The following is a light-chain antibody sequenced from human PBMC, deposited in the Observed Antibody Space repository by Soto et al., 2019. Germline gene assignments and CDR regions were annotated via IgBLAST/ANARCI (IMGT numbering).Light chain of an antibody. CDR2: DAS. CDR1: QSLRSN. Sequence: EIVMTQSPATLSVSPGERATLSCRASQSLRSNLAWYQQKPGQTPRLLIYDASTRATGIPARFSGSGSGTEFTLTISSLQSEDFAVYYCQQYNNWPPGTFGVGTKVEIK. V-gene: IGKV3-15*01. J-gene: IGKJ4*01. CDR3: QQYNNWPPGT.